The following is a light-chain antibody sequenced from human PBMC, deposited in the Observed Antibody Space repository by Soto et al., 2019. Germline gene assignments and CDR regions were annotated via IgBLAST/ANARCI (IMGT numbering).Light chain of an antibody. CDR3: AAWDDNLNGPL. J-gene: IGLJ3*02. CDR1: NSNIGRYS. CDR2: SDD. V-gene: IGLV1-44*01. Sequence: QSVLTQPPSLSVIPGQRVTISCSGSNSNIGRYSVNWYQHFPGTAPKILIYSDDERPSGVPDRFSGSKSGTSASLAISGLQSEDEAEYYCAAWDDNLNGPLFGGGTQLT.